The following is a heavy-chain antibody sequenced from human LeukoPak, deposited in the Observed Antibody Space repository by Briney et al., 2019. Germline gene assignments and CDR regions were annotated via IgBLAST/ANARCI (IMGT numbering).Heavy chain of an antibody. CDR1: RFIFDNYG. J-gene: IGHJ4*02. CDR2: ISDDGYST. D-gene: IGHD2-21*01. V-gene: IGHV3-23*01. CDR3: ARDLTGDRGL. Sequence: GGTLRLSCAASRFIFDNYGMTWVRQAPGKGLEWVSGISDDGYSTYYADSVKGRFTISRDNAKNSLYLQMNSLRAEDTAVYYCARDLTGDRGLWGQGTLVTVSS.